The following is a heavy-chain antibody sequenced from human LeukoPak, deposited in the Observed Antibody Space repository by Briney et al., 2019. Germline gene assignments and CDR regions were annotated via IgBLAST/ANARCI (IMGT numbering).Heavy chain of an antibody. CDR2: ISSSGSTI. Sequence: GGSLRLSCAAPGFTFSDYYMSWIRQAPGKGLEWVSYISSSGSTIYYPDSVKGRFTISRDNAKNSLYLQMNSLRAEDTAVYYCARDLRGYNYLRQVDAFDIWGQGTMVTVSS. CDR1: GFTFSDYY. CDR3: ARDLRGYNYLRQVDAFDI. D-gene: IGHD5-24*01. V-gene: IGHV3-11*04. J-gene: IGHJ3*02.